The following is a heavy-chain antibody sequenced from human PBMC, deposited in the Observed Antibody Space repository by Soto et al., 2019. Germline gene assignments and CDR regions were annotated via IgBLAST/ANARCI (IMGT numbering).Heavy chain of an antibody. D-gene: IGHD6-19*01. Sequence: GGSLRLSCAVSGFTFTDHAMTWVRQAPGKGLEWVSTTSNYGDRTFYADSVKGRFTVSTDRTNNTLYLQMNSLRADDTAVYLCARPPLYSNGGYFDSWGQGTLVTVSS. CDR1: GFTFTDHA. CDR2: TSNYGDRT. J-gene: IGHJ4*02. V-gene: IGHV3-23*01. CDR3: ARPPLYSNGGYFDS.